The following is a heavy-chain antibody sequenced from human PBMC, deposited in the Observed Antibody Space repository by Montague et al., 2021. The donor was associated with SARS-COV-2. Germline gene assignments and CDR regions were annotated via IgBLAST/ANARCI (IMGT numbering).Heavy chain of an antibody. V-gene: IGHV4-34*01. Sequence: SETLSLTCAVYGGSFSGYYWSWIRQPPGKGLEWIGEINHSGSTNYNPSLKSRVTISVDTSKNQFSLKLSSVTAADTAVYYCASLTLGYCRSTSCYSGWFDPWGQGTLVTVSS. CDR3: ASLTLGYCRSTSCYSGWFDP. J-gene: IGHJ5*02. CDR2: INHSGST. CDR1: GGSFSGYY. D-gene: IGHD2-2*02.